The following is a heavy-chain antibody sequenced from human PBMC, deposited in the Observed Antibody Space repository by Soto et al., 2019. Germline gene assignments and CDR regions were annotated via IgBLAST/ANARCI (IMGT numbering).Heavy chain of an antibody. Sequence: LRLSCTGSGLPFSAYNINWVRQAPWKGLEWVSSITVGSSHIYQPNSMKGRFTISRDDAKNSVYLQIDSLRDEDTALYYCSRSPEVGVRGAYWGQGTLVTVSS. CDR3: SRSPEVGVRGAY. V-gene: IGHV3-21*01. D-gene: IGHD3-16*01. J-gene: IGHJ4*02. CDR1: GLPFSAYN. CDR2: ITVGSSHI.